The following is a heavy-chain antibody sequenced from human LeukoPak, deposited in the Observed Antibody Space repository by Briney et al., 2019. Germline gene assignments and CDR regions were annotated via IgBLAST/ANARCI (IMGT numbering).Heavy chain of an antibody. J-gene: IGHJ4*02. Sequence: GGSLRLCCAASGFTFSGHWMTWVRLAPGKGLEWVAHINQDGSHKNYLDSVGGRFIISRDNTKNSFCLQMNSLRVEDTAFYYCARDGGHWNDLDYWGQGTLVTVSS. D-gene: IGHD1-1*01. CDR2: INQDGSHK. CDR3: ARDGGHWNDLDY. CDR1: GFTFSGHW. V-gene: IGHV3-7*05.